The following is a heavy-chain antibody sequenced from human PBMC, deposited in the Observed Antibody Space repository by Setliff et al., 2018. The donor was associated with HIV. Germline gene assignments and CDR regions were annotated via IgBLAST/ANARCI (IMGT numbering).Heavy chain of an antibody. CDR3: ARQLSNSLEC. Sequence: ASVKVSCKAYGYTFTSFGISWVRQAPGQGLEWMGRINPNSGGTNYAQKFQGRVTMTRDTSISTAYMELSGLRSDDTAVYYCARQLSNSLECWGQGTPVTVSS. D-gene: IGHD1-1*01. CDR1: GYTFTSFG. J-gene: IGHJ4*02. V-gene: IGHV1-2*06. CDR2: INPNSGGT.